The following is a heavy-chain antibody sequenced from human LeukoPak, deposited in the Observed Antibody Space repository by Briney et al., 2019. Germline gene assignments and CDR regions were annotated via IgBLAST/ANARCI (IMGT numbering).Heavy chain of an antibody. CDR1: GGSVTSADYY. CDR2: IYYSGST. Sequence: DPSETLSLTCTVSGGSVTSADYYWSLIRQPPGKGLEWIGDIYYSGSTTYNPSLKRRITISLDTSKNQFSLNLRSVTAADTAVYYCASFRRRWLAIDYWGQGTLVTVSS. V-gene: IGHV4-61*08. J-gene: IGHJ4*02. CDR3: ASFRRRWLAIDY. D-gene: IGHD6-19*01.